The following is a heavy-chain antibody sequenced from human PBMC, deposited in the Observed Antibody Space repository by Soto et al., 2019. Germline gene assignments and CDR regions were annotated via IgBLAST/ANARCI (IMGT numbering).Heavy chain of an antibody. CDR1: GGSFSGYY. Sequence: QVQLQQWCAGLLKPSETLSLTCAVYGGSFSGYYWSWIRQPPGKALEWIGEINHSGSTNYNPSLKSRVTISVDTSKNQFSLKLSSVTAADTAVYYCARTGNYARNSWFDPWGQGTLVTVSS. J-gene: IGHJ5*02. CDR2: INHSGST. D-gene: IGHD1-7*01. V-gene: IGHV4-34*01. CDR3: ARTGNYARNSWFDP.